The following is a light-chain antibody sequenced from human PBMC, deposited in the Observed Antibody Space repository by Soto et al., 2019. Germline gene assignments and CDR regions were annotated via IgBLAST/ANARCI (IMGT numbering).Light chain of an antibody. V-gene: IGKV3D-20*01. J-gene: IGKJ5*01. CDR2: DAS. Sequence: EMVLAQTPATLSLSPGDRATLSCGASQSVSRSYLAWYQQKPGLAPRLIIYDASTRATGIPDRFSGSGSGTDFTLTISRLEPEDFAVYYCQQSGSSPITFGQGTRLEIK. CDR3: QQSGSSPIT. CDR1: QSVSRSY.